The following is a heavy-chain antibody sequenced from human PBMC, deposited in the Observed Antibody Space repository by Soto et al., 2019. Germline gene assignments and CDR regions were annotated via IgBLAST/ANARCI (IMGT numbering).Heavy chain of an antibody. D-gene: IGHD2-15*01. V-gene: IGHV1-69*01. CDR1: GGTFSTHA. CDR3: ARGYCSGGNCYSGMDV. J-gene: IGHJ6*02. CDR2: IIPISSTT. Sequence: QVQLVQSGAEVKKPGSSVKVSCKASGGTFSTHAIIWVRQAPGQGLAWMGGIIPISSTTYYAQKFQGRVTLTADDFSTTAYMKLSSLSSEDTAVYYCARGYCSGGNCYSGMDVWGQGTTVTVSS.